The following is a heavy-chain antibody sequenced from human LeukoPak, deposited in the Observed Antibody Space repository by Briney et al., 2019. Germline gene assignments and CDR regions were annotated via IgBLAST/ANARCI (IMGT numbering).Heavy chain of an antibody. CDR1: GFTFSSYA. CDR2: ISGSGGST. D-gene: IGHD2-2*01. Sequence: GGSLRVSCAACGFTFSSYAMSWVRQAPGKGLEWVSVISGSGGSTFYAVSVKGRFTISRDNSKNTLYLQLNSLRAEDTTVYYCANEDCSSTSCSLGRVDYWGQGTLVTVCS. V-gene: IGHV3-23*01. CDR3: ANEDCSSTSCSLGRVDY. J-gene: IGHJ4*02.